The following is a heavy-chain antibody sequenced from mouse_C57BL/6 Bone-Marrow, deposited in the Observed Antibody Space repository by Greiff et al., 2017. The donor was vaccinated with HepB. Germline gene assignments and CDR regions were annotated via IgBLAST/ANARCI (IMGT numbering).Heavy chain of an antibody. CDR3: ARRDYGSGYEGWFAY. Sequence: VQLQQSGAELVKPGASVKMSCKASGYTFTTYPIEWMKQNHGKSLAWIGNFHPYNDDTKYNEKFKGKATLTVEKSSSTVYLELSRLTSDDSAVYYCARRDYGSGYEGWFAYWGQGTLVTVSA. CDR1: GYTFTTYP. V-gene: IGHV1-47*01. D-gene: IGHD1-1*01. J-gene: IGHJ3*01. CDR2: FHPYNDDT.